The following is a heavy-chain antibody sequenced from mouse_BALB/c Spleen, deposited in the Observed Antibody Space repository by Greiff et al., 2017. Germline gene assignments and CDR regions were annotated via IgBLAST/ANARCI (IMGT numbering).Heavy chain of an antibody. Sequence: DVKLQESGPGLVKPSQSLSLTCSVTGYSITSGYYWNWIRQFPGNKLEWMGYISYDGSNNYNPSLKNRISITRDTSKNQFFLKLNSVTTEDTATYYCARDRHYYAGYFDVWGAGTTVTVSS. J-gene: IGHJ1*01. CDR3: ARDRHYYAGYFDV. CDR1: GYSITSGYY. CDR2: ISYDGSN. V-gene: IGHV3-6*02. D-gene: IGHD1-2*01.